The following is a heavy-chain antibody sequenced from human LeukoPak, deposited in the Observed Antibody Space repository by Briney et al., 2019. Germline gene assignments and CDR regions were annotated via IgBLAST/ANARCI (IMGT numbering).Heavy chain of an antibody. CDR1: GFTFSDAW. CDR2: IKSKTDGGTT. V-gene: IGHV3-15*01. Sequence: PGGSLRLSCAASGFTFSDAWMSWVRQAPGKGLEWVGRIKSKTDGGTTDYAAPVKGRFTISRDDSKNTLYLQMNSLKTEDTAVYYCTTRGGSFSIFDYWGQGTLVTVSS. D-gene: IGHD1-26*01. CDR3: TTRGGSFSIFDY. J-gene: IGHJ4*02.